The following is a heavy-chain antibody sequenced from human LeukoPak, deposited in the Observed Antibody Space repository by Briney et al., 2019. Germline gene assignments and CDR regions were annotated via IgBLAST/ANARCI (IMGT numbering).Heavy chain of an antibody. CDR3: GRPGTHWNYDY. V-gene: IGHV3-7*01. D-gene: IGHD1-7*01. J-gene: IGHJ4*02. CDR1: GFPFRTYW. Sequence: GGSLRLSCAASGFPFRTYWMSWVRQAPGKGLEWVASINEDGSEKHSVDSVKGRFTVSRDNAENSLYLQMNSLRAEDTAVYYCGRPGTHWNYDYWGQGILATISS. CDR2: INEDGSEK.